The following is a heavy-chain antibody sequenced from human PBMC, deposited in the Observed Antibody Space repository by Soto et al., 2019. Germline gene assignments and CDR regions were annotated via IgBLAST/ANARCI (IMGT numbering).Heavy chain of an antibody. D-gene: IGHD6-13*01. V-gene: IGHV3-30-3*01. CDR3: AKDPPPSSSWSPYFDY. CDR1: GFTFSSYA. Sequence: GGSLRLSCAASGFTFSSYAMHWVRQAPGKGLEWVAVISYDGSNKYYADSVKGRFTISRDNSKNTLYLQMNSLRAEDTAVYYCAKDPPPSSSWSPYFDYRGQGTLVTVSS. CDR2: ISYDGSNK. J-gene: IGHJ4*02.